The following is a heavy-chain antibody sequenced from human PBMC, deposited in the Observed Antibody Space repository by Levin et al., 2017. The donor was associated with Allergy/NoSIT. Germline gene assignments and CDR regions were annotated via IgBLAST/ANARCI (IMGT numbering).Heavy chain of an antibody. J-gene: IGHJ4*02. V-gene: IGHV4-34*01. CDR3: ARGPGAGTWYFDY. D-gene: IGHD6-19*01. CDR1: GGSFSGYY. Sequence: SETLSLTCAVYGGSFSGYYWSWIRQPPGKGLEWIGEINHSGSTNYNPSLKSRVTISVDTSKNQFSLKLSSVTAADTAVYYCARGPGAGTWYFDYWGQGTLVTVSS. CDR2: INHSGST.